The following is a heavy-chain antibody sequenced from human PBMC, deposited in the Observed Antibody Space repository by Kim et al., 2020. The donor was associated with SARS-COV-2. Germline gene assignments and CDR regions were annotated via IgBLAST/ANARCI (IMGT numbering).Heavy chain of an antibody. CDR2: IYYSGST. J-gene: IGHJ4*02. Sequence: SETLSLTCTVSGGSISSGGYYWSWIRQHPGKCLEWIGYIYYSGSTYYNPSLKSRVTISVDTSKNQFSLKLSSVTAADTAVYYCARAPRRIITIFGVVTHFDYWGQGTLVTVSS. CDR3: ARAPRRIITIFGVVTHFDY. CDR1: GGSISSGGYY. D-gene: IGHD3-3*01. V-gene: IGHV4-31*03.